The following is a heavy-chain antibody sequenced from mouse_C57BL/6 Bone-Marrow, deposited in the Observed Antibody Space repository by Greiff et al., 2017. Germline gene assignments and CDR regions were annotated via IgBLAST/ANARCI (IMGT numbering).Heavy chain of an antibody. D-gene: IGHD2-14*01. V-gene: IGHV1-55*01. CDR2: IYPGSGST. CDR1: GYTFTSYW. Sequence: QVQLQQPGAELVKPGASVKMSCKASGYTFTSYWITWVKQRPGQGLEWIGDIYPGSGSTNYNEKFKSKATLTVDTSSSTAYMQLSSLTSEDSAVYYCARDYYRKRYYAMEYWGQGTSVTVSS. CDR3: ARDYYRKRYYAMEY. J-gene: IGHJ4*01.